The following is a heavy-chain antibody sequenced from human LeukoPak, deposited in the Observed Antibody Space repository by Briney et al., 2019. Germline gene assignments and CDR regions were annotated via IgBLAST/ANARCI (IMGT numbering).Heavy chain of an antibody. J-gene: IGHJ3*02. Sequence: GWAVRLSCSSCVWIFRTFVVHWLRQAGGKGGDYVSAISYNGGSTYYADSVRDRFTISRDNSKNTLYLQMSSLRAEDPALYYCVKESALNGFDIWGQGTMVTVSS. CDR1: VWIFRTFV. D-gene: IGHD2-8*01. CDR2: ISYNGGST. CDR3: VKESALNGFDI. V-gene: IGHV3-64D*06.